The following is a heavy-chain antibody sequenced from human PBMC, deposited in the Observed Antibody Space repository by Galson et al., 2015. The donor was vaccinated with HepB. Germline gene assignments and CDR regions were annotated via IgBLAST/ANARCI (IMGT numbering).Heavy chain of an antibody. Sequence: ETLSLTCTVSSGSISDYFWSWIRQPPGKGLQWIGYVYYTGRTSYSPSLKSRVTMSVDTSKNQFSLRLTSVTAADTAVYYCARGFLYGNGWERWGQGTLVTVSS. J-gene: IGHJ4*02. V-gene: IGHV4-59*08. CDR2: VYYTGRT. CDR1: SGSISDYF. CDR3: ARGFLYGNGWER. D-gene: IGHD6-19*01.